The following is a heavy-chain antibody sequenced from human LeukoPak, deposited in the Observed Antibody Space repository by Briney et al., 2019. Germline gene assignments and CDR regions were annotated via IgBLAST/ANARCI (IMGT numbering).Heavy chain of an antibody. V-gene: IGHV4-61*02. CDR3: ASPAMAFIDQGRYNYYYYMDV. J-gene: IGHJ6*03. CDR2: IFISGGT. CDR1: GDSITSGSYY. Sequence: PSETLSLTCTVSGDSITSGSYYWSWIRQPAGKGLEWIGRIFISGGTNYNPSLRSRVTMSLDTSKNQFSLKLSSVTAADTAVYYCASPAMAFIDQGRYNYYYYMDVWGKGTTVTVSS. D-gene: IGHD5-18*01.